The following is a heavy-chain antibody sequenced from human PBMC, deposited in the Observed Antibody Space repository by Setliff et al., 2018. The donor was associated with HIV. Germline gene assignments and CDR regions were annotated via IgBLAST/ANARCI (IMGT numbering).Heavy chain of an antibody. V-gene: IGHV4-59*11. D-gene: IGHD5-18*01. CDR3: AKTIRGYISGDYMDV. Sequence: KASETLSLTCTISGGSITSHYWSWIRQPPGKGLEWIGYVFYTGGTNYRPSLRGRVTISVDTSKNHFSLKLSSVTAADTAVYYCAKTIRGYISGDYMDVWGKGTTVTVS. CDR2: VFYTGGT. CDR1: GGSITSHY. J-gene: IGHJ6*03.